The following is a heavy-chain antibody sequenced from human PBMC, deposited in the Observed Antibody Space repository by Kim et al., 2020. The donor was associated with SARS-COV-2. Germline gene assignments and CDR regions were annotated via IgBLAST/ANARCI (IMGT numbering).Heavy chain of an antibody. V-gene: IGHV1-69*04. CDR3: ARERGDYYYYYYGMDV. D-gene: IGHD4-17*01. CDR1: GGTFSSYT. J-gene: IGHJ6*02. CDR2: IIPILGIA. Sequence: SVKVSCKASGGTFSSYTISWVRQAPGQGLEWMGRIIPILGIANYAQKFQGRVTITADKSTSTAYMELSSLRSEDTAVYYCARERGDYYYYYYGMDVWGQGTTVTVSS.